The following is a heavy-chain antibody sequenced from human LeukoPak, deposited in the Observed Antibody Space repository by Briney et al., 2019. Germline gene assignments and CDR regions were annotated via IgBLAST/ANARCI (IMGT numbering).Heavy chain of an antibody. CDR3: ARFKGDQVLRYFDWLLSLHPYYFDY. Sequence: GGSLRLSCAASGFTFSSYWMSWVRQAPGKGLEWVANIKQDGSEKYYVDSVKGRFTISRDNAKNSLYLQMNSLRAEDTAVYYCARFKGDQVLRYFDWLLSLHPYYFDYWGQGTLVTVSS. CDR1: GFTFSSYW. V-gene: IGHV3-7*01. J-gene: IGHJ4*02. D-gene: IGHD3-9*01. CDR2: IKQDGSEK.